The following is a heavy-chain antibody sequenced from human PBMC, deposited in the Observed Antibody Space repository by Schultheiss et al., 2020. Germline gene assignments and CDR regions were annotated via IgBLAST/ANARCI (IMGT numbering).Heavy chain of an antibody. J-gene: IGHJ4*02. CDR3: TTEWGYISQREGYCSSTSCRYYFDY. D-gene: IGHD2-2*01. CDR2: ISGSGGST. V-gene: IGHV3-23*01. CDR1: GFTFSSYV. Sequence: GGSLRLSCAASGFTFSSYVMSRVRQAPGKGLEWVSTISGSGGSTYYADSVKGRFTISRDNSKNTLYLQMNSLKTEDTAVYYCTTEWGYISQREGYCSSTSCRYYFDYWGQGTLVTVSS.